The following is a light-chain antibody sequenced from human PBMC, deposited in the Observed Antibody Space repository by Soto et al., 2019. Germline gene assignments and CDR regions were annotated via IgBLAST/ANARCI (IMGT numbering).Light chain of an antibody. CDR3: QQLNTFPLT. V-gene: IGKV1-9*01. Sequence: DIQMTQSPPSLSASVVDRVTITCRASQGIYNYLVWYQQKQGKAPKILIYGASTLQSGVPSRFSGSGSGTDFTLTISRLQPEDFETYFCQQLNTFPLTFGGGTKVDIK. J-gene: IGKJ4*01. CDR2: GAS. CDR1: QGIYNY.